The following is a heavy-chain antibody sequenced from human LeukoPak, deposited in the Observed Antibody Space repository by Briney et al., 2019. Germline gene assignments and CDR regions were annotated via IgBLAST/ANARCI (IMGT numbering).Heavy chain of an antibody. CDR2: ISWNSDRK. V-gene: IGHV3-9*01. J-gene: IGHJ3*02. CDR3: AKSRGIGVRAFDI. CDR1: GFVFEDFA. D-gene: IGHD3-3*01. Sequence: GRSLRLSCAASGFVFEDFAMNWVRQVPGKGLEWVSDISWNSDRKHYADSVKGRFTFSRDNAKKSLYLEMNSLRVEDTAFYCAKSRGIGVRAFDIWGQGTMVTVSS.